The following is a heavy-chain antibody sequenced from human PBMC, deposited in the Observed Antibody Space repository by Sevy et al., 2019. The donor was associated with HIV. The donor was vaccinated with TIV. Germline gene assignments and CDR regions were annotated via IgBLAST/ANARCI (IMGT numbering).Heavy chain of an antibody. CDR3: ARDQLGSIDY. J-gene: IGHJ4*02. CDR2: VSSDGSAI. D-gene: IGHD7-27*01. CDR1: GFTFSTYA. Sequence: GGSLRLSCAVSGFTFSTYAMHWVRQAPGKGLECVAIVSSDGSAINYADSVKGRFTISRDNSRNTLYLQTNSLRTEDTALYYCARDQLGSIDYWGQGTLVTVSS. V-gene: IGHV3-30-3*01.